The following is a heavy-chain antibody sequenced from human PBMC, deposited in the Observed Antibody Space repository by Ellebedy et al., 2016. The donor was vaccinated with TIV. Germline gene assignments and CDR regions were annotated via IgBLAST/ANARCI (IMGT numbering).Heavy chain of an antibody. Sequence: ASVKVSXXASGYTFTGQYMHWVRQAPAQGLEWMGCINPKSGGINYAPKFQGRVTMTTDTSIRTAYMELSSLRSDDTAVYYCARGADTNTWTLDYWGQGTLVTVSS. V-gene: IGHV1-2*02. CDR2: INPKSGGI. J-gene: IGHJ4*02. CDR1: GYTFTGQY. CDR3: ARGADTNTWTLDY. D-gene: IGHD1-1*01.